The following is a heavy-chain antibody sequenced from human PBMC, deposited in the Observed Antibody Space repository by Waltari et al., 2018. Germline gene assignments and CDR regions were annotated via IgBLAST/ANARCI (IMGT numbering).Heavy chain of an antibody. J-gene: IGHJ4*02. CDR2: INPNRGGT. CDR1: GYTFTDYY. V-gene: IGHV1-2*02. D-gene: IGHD2-8*01. CDR3: ARNGCSNGVCFLTDY. Sequence: QVQLVQSGAEVKKPGASVKVSCKASGYTFTDYYMHWVRQAPGQGLEWMGWINPNRGGTNYAQKFQGRVSMTRDMSTSTAYMELSRLRSDDTAVYYCARNGCSNGVCFLTDYWGQGTLVTVSS.